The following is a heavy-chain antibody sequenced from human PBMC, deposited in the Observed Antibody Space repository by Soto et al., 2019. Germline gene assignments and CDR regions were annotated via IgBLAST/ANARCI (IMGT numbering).Heavy chain of an antibody. CDR1: GFTFSSYG. CDR3: ARERDFWSGYYTGPDY. V-gene: IGHV3-33*01. D-gene: IGHD3-3*01. CDR2: IWYDGSNK. Sequence: GGSLRLSCAASGFTFSSYGMHWVRQAPGKGLEWVAVIWYDGSNKYYADSVKGRFTISRDNSKNTLYLQMNSLRAEDTAVYYCARERDFWSGYYTGPDYWGQGTLVTVSS. J-gene: IGHJ4*02.